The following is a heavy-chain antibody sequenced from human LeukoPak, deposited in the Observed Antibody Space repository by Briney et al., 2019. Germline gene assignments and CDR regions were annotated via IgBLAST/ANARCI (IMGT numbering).Heavy chain of an antibody. CDR2: IKQDGSEK. V-gene: IGHV3-7*01. D-gene: IGHD3-22*01. CDR3: VRVNQFQWLSGDY. J-gene: IGHJ4*02. Sequence: GGSLRLSCAASGFTFRSYGMHWVRQAPGKGLEWVANIKQDGSEKYYVDSVKGRFTISRDNAKNSLYLQMNSQRAEDTAVYYCVRVNQFQWLSGDYWGQGTLVTVSS. CDR1: GFTFRSYG.